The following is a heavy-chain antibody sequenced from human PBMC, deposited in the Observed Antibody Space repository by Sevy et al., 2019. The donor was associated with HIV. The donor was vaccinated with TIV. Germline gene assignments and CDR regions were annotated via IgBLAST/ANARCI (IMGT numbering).Heavy chain of an antibody. CDR3: ARHEEPHHYYYYGMDV. CDR1: GFTFSGSA. CDR2: IRSKANSFAT. Sequence: GGSLRLSCAASGFTFSGSAMHWVRQASGKGLEWVGRIRSKANSFATAYAASVTGRFTISRDDSKNTAYLQMNSLKTEDTAVYYCARHEEPHHYYYYGMDVWGQGTTVTVSS. V-gene: IGHV3-73*01. J-gene: IGHJ6*02. D-gene: IGHD1-1*01.